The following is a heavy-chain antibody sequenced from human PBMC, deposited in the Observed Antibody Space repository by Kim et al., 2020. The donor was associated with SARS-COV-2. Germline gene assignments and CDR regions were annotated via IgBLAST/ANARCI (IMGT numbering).Heavy chain of an antibody. V-gene: IGHV5-51*01. Sequence: YRPSFQGQVTISVDKSISTAYLQWSSLKASDTAMYYCARHNYVGIGWFDPWGQGTLVTVSS. J-gene: IGHJ5*02. CDR3: ARHNYVGIGWFDP. D-gene: IGHD4-4*01.